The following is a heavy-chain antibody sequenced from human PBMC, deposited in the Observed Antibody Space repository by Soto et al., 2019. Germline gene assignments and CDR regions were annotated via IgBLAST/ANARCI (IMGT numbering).Heavy chain of an antibody. V-gene: IGHV3-21*01. D-gene: IGHD3-16*01. Sequence: DVQLVESGGGLVEPGGSLRLSCAASGFSFSSSDMTWVRQAPGSGLEYVSSINYSGLYMFYAEPAKGGFTISRDNAKKLLYLWINGLRSEETAVYWCARKSNLDISFYDYVDHGGPGALVTVSS. CDR1: GFSFSSSD. CDR2: INYSGLYM. CDR3: ARKSNLDISFYDYVDH. J-gene: IGHJ5*02.